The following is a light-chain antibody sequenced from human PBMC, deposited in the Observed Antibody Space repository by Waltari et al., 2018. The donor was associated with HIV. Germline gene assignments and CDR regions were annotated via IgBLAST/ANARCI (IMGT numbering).Light chain of an antibody. CDR1: RAISTS. CDR3: QQADSFPHT. J-gene: IGKJ4*01. V-gene: IGKV1-12*01. Sequence: DIQMAQSPSNVSAFVGGTVPITCRASRAISTSLAWYQFKPGRAPNLLIYSALRLETGVPSRFGGSGSGTEFTLTITSLHPDDFATYYCQQADSFPHTFGGGTRVA. CDR2: SAL.